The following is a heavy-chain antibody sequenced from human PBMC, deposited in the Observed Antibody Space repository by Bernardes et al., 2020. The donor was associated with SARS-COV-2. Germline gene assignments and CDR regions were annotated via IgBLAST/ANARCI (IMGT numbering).Heavy chain of an antibody. D-gene: IGHD3-10*01. Sequence: GGSLRLSCAAPGFTFSSYEMNWVRQAPGKGLEWVSYISSSGSTIYYADSVKGRFTISRDNAKNSLYLQMNSLRAEDTAVYYCTRGETFGPEGAHDIWRPGKRVTVSS. CDR2: ISSSGSTI. CDR1: GFTFSSYE. CDR3: TRGETFGPEGAHDI. V-gene: IGHV3-48*03. J-gene: IGHJ3*02.